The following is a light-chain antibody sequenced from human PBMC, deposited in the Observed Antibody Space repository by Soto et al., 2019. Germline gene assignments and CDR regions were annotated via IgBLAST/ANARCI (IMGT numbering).Light chain of an antibody. CDR2: NVS. Sequence: QSVLTQPASVSGSPGQSITISCTGTSSDVGGYDYVSWYQQHPGNAPKLLIYNVSDRPSGISNRFSGSKSGNTASLTISGLRAEDEADYFCSSYSTRSTRYVFGTGTKLTVL. V-gene: IGLV2-14*01. CDR1: SSDVGGYDY. J-gene: IGLJ1*01. CDR3: SSYSTRSTRYV.